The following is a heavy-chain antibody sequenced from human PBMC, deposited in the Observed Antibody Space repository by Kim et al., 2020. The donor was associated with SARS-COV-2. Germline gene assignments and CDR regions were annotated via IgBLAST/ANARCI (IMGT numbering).Heavy chain of an antibody. CDR2: ISWNSGSI. J-gene: IGHJ6*02. Sequence: GGSLRLSCAASGFTFDDYAMHWVRQAPGKGLEWVSGISWNSGSIGYADSVKGRFTISRDNAKNSLYLQMNSLRAEDTALYYCAKDLRERGYSYGYGVYYYYYGMDAWGQGTTVTVSS. D-gene: IGHD5-18*01. CDR3: AKDLRERGYSYGYGVYYYYYGMDA. V-gene: IGHV3-9*01. CDR1: GFTFDDYA.